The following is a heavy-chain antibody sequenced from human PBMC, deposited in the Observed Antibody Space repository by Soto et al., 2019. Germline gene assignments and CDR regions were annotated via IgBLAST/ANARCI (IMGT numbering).Heavy chain of an antibody. CDR3: GSVASHGDNYY. Sequence: SETLSLTCTISGGSISGYYWTWIQQSPGKGLEYIGYVYNGNTNYNPSLNSRVTISVDTSKNQFSLKLSSVTAADTAVYYCGSVASHGDNYYRGQRSLVTVSS. D-gene: IGHD4-17*01. J-gene: IGHJ4*02. CDR1: GGSISGYY. CDR2: VYNGNT. V-gene: IGHV4-59*08.